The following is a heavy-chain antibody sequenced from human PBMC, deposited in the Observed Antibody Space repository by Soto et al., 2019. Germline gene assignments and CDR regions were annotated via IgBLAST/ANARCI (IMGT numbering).Heavy chain of an antibody. Sequence: VQLVESGGGVVQPGRSLRLSCAASGFTFNNYGMHWVRQAPGKGLEWVATISNDGSDKYYADSVKGRFTISRDNSKNTLYLQMNSLRAEDTAVYYCAKDQRWVLIHFSVDLWGRGTLVTVST. CDR1: GFTFNNYG. CDR3: AKDQRWVLIHFSVDL. J-gene: IGHJ2*01. D-gene: IGHD3-16*01. CDR2: ISNDGSDK. V-gene: IGHV3-30*18.